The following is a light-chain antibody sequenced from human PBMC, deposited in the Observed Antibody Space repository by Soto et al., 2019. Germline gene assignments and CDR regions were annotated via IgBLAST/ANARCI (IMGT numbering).Light chain of an antibody. CDR3: LHHNGYPPV. CDR2: LAS. Sequence: DIQMTQSPSSLSASVGDTVTITCRASQHITNDCAWYQQKAGRAPKCLILLASRLQTGVPSRVSGSRSGTEFTLTISSLQPEDFATYYCLHHNGYPPVFGQGTKVEIK. CDR1: QHITND. V-gene: IGKV1-17*01. J-gene: IGKJ2*01.